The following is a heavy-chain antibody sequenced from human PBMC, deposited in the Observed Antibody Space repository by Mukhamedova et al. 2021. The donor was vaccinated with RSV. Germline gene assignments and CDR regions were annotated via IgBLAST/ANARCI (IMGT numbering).Heavy chain of an antibody. CDR3: AKAITTTTYGRGLDP. J-gene: IGHJ5*02. CDR2: ISYSGATI. D-gene: IGHD3-22*01. V-gene: IGHV3-48*03. Sequence: KGLEWVSYISYSGATIYYADSVKGRFTISRDNAKNSLYLQMNGLRAEDTAVYYCAKAITTTTYGRGLDPWGQGTLVTVSS.